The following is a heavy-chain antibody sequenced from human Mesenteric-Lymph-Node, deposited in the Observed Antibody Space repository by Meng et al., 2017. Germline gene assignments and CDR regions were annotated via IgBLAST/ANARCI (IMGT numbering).Heavy chain of an antibody. D-gene: IGHD2-21*01. CDR3: ASRDIYSFDF. V-gene: IGHV3-66*01. J-gene: IGHJ4*02. CDR1: GLTVSRKY. CDR2: MYSGGTT. Sequence: EVQLVESVVGLVQPGGSLRLACAASGLTVSRKYMSWVRQAPGKGLEWVSLMYSGGTTSYADSVKGRFTILRDNSKNTLYLQMNNLRAEDTAIYYCASRDIYSFDFWGQGTLVTVSS.